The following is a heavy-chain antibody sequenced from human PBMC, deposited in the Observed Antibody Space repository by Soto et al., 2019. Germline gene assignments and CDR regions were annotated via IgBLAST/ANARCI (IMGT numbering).Heavy chain of an antibody. D-gene: IGHD3-16*02. Sequence: QVQLVESGGGVVQPGRSLRLSCAASGFTFRSYAMHWVRQAPGKGLEWVAVISYDGSNKDYADSVKGRFTISRDNSKTTLSLQMNRLRAEDRAVYYCARDYGMMSTVGRVIVSLDGGLDDWGQGTLVTVSS. J-gene: IGHJ4*02. CDR3: ARDYGMMSTVGRVIVSLDGGLDD. CDR2: ISYDGSNK. CDR1: GFTFRSYA. V-gene: IGHV3-30-3*01.